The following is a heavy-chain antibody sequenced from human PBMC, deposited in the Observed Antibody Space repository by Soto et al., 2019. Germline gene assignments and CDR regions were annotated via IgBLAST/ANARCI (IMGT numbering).Heavy chain of an antibody. CDR3: AKRAWRFGGSCYGGDCSKPRWYFDL. CDR1: GYTFTSYG. CDR2: ISPIFGKA. V-gene: IGHV1-69*13. Sequence: ASVKVSCKASGYTFTSYGISWVRQAPGQGLEWMGWISPIFGKANYAQKFQGRVTITADESTSTAYMELSSLRSEDTAVYYCAKRAWRFGGSCYGGDCSKPRWYFDLWGRGTLVTVSS. D-gene: IGHD2-15*01. J-gene: IGHJ2*01.